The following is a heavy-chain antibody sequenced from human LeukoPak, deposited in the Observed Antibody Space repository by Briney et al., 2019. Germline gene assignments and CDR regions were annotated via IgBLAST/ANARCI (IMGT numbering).Heavy chain of an antibody. CDR1: GFTFSSYA. D-gene: IGHD3-22*01. CDR3: AKDSSGYPGYIDY. CDR2: IGASGDST. Sequence: GGSLRLSCAASGFTFSSYAMSWVRQAPGKGLEWVSGIGASGDSTYYVDSVKGRFTISRDNSKNTLYLQMNSLRAEDTAVYYCAKDSSGYPGYIDYWGQGTLVTVSS. V-gene: IGHV3-23*01. J-gene: IGHJ4*02.